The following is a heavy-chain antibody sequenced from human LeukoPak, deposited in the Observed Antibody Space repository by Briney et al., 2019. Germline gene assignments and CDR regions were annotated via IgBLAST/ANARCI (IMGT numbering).Heavy chain of an antibody. Sequence: SETLSLTCTVSGGSIYSYYWSWIRQPPGKGLEGIGYIYNSGSTNYNPSLKSRVTISVDTSKNQVSLKLSSVTAADTAVYYCARRETPYYYYMDVWGKGTMVTVSS. CDR2: IYNSGST. D-gene: IGHD4-23*01. CDR1: GGSIYSYY. V-gene: IGHV4-59*01. CDR3: ARRETPYYYYMDV. J-gene: IGHJ6*03.